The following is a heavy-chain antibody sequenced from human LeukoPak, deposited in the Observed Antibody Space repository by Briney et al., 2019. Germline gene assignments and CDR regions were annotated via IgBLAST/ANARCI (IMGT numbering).Heavy chain of an antibody. CDR3: ARVENYGDYLYYFDY. CDR2: IYYSGST. J-gene: IGHJ4*02. D-gene: IGHD4-17*01. Sequence: SETLSLTCTVSGGSISSYYWSWIRQPPGKGLEWIGYIYYSGSTNYNPSLKSRVTISVDTSKNQFSLKLSSVTAADTAVYYCARVENYGDYLYYFDYWGQGTLVTVSS. V-gene: IGHV4-59*01. CDR1: GGSISSYY.